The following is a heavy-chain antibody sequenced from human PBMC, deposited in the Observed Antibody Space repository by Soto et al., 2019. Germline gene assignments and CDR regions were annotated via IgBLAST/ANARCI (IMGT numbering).Heavy chain of an antibody. V-gene: IGHV3-48*02. Sequence: GGSLRLSCAASGVSLSGYSMNWVRQAPGKGLECISYIRSTTTTTYYADSVKGRFTISRDDAKNSLYLQMNSLKDEDTAVYYCATEISGSYFNYWGQGTLVTVSS. CDR1: GVSLSGYS. CDR3: ATEISGSYFNY. D-gene: IGHD1-26*01. CDR2: IRSTTTTT. J-gene: IGHJ4*02.